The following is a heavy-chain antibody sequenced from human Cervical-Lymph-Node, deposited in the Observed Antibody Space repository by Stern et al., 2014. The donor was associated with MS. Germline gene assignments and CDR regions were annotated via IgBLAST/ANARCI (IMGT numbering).Heavy chain of an antibody. CDR3: AKDVLQWCADV. J-gene: IGHJ2*01. D-gene: IGHD2-15*01. CDR2: LGSDPNT. Sequence: EVQLVESGGGLVRPVGSLRLSCAVSGFTINNYAMIWVRQAPGKGLEWVAGLGSDPNTHYADSVRGRFTISRDNSKNTLYLQMNSLRAEDTAVYYCAKDVLQWCADVWGRGTLVTVSS. V-gene: IGHV3-23*04. CDR1: GFTINNYA.